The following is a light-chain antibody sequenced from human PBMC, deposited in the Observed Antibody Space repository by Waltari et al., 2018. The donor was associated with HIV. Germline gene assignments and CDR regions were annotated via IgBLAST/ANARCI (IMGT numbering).Light chain of an antibody. CDR3: QQYAALIWT. J-gene: IGKJ1*01. CDR1: RRIDSRY. V-gene: IGKV3-20*01. Sequence: EIVLTQSPGTLSLSPGQRATLSCRTSRRIDSRYLAWYHQKPGQAPRLLIHGTSTRAPGIPDRFSGSGSGTDFTLIINRLEPEDFAVYYCQQYAALIWTFGQGTKVEMK. CDR2: GTS.